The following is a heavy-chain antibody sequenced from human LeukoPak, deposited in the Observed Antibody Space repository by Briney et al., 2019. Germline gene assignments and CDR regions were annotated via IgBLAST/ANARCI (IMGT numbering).Heavy chain of an antibody. CDR1: GYTFTGYY. Sequence: GASVKVSCKASGYTFTGYYMHWLRQAPGQGLEWMGWINPNSGGTNYAQKFQGRVTLTRDTSISTAYMELSRLTSDDTAVYYCARLTGPFDYWGQGTLVTVSS. V-gene: IGHV1-2*02. CDR2: INPNSGGT. CDR3: ARLTGPFDY. D-gene: IGHD3-10*01. J-gene: IGHJ4*02.